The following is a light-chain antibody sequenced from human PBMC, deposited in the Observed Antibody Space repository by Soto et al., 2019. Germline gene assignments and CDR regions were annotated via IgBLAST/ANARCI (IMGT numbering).Light chain of an antibody. Sequence: EIVLTQSPGTLSLSPGERATLSCRASQSVSSSYLAWYQQKPGQAPRILIYDASSRATGIPDRFSGSGSGTDFTRSISRLEPKDFAVYYCEQYGSSPLTFGQGTKVEIK. CDR3: EQYGSSPLT. J-gene: IGKJ1*01. CDR2: DAS. V-gene: IGKV3-20*01. CDR1: QSVSSSY.